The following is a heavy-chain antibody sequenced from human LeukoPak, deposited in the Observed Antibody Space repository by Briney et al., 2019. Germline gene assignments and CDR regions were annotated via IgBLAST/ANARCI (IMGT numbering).Heavy chain of an antibody. D-gene: IGHD5-18*01. Sequence: GGSPRLSCAASGFTFSSYAMHWVRQAPGKGLEWVAVISYDGSNKYYADSVKGRFTISRDNSKNTLYLQMNSLRAEDTAVYYCARDGGGYSYGWYYFDYWGQGTLVTVSS. CDR1: GFTFSSYA. CDR3: ARDGGGYSYGWYYFDY. V-gene: IGHV3-30-3*01. CDR2: ISYDGSNK. J-gene: IGHJ4*02.